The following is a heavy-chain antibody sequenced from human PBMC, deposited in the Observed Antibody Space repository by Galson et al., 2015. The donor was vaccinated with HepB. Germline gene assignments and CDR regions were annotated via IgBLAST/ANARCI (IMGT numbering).Heavy chain of an antibody. D-gene: IGHD3-22*01. V-gene: IGHV3-23*01. Sequence: SLRLSCAASGFTFSSYAMSWVRQAPGKGLEWVSAISGSGGSTYYADSVKGRFTISRDNSKNTLYLQMNSLRAEDTAVYYCAKEPPNDYDSSGAWGDAFDIWGQGTMVTVSS. CDR1: GFTFSSYA. CDR2: ISGSGGST. CDR3: AKEPPNDYDSSGAWGDAFDI. J-gene: IGHJ3*02.